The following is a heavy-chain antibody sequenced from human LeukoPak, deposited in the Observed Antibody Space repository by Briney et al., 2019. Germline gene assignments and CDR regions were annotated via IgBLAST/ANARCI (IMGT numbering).Heavy chain of an antibody. J-gene: IGHJ3*02. CDR2: IYYSGST. V-gene: IGHV4-39*07. CDR1: GGSISTSSYY. CDR3: ARTGVWYYDILTGYPFDAFDI. Sequence: SETLSLTCTVSGGSISTSSYYWGWIHQPPGKGLEGIGSIYYSGSTYYNPSLKSRVTISVDTSKNQFSLKLSSVTAADTAVYYCARTGVWYYDILTGYPFDAFDIWGQGTMVTVSS. D-gene: IGHD3-9*01.